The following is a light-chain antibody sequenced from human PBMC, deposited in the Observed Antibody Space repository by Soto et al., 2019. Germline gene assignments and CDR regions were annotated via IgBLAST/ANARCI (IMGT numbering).Light chain of an antibody. CDR1: SGSVSTSYY. Sequence: QAVVTQEPSFSVSPGGTVTLTCGLSSGSVSTSYYPSWYQQTPGQAPRTLIYSTNTRSSGVPDRFSGSILGNKAALTITGAQAHDESDYYCVLYRGSGTVVFGGGTKLTVL. J-gene: IGLJ2*01. V-gene: IGLV8-61*01. CDR2: STN. CDR3: VLYRGSGTVV.